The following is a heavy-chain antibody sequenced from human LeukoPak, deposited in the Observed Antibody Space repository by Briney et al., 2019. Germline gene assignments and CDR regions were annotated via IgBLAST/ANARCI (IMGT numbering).Heavy chain of an antibody. J-gene: IGHJ3*01. D-gene: IGHD4-17*01. CDR1: GFTFSSYS. CDR3: AKEAGQDYGALDAFDV. CDR2: ISSSSSYI. V-gene: IGHV3-21*01. Sequence: GGSLRLSCAASGFTFSSYSMNWVRQAPGKGLEWVSSISSSSSYIYYADSVKGRFTISRDNAKNSLYLQMNSLRAEDTAVYYCAKEAGQDYGALDAFDVWGQGTMVTVSS.